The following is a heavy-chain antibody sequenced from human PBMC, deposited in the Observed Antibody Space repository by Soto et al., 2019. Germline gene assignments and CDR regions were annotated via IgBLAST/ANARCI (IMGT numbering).Heavy chain of an antibody. D-gene: IGHD2-15*01. Sequence: TSETLSLTCTVSGAPITINYWSWIRQAPGKGLEWIGYIYYSGSTTYNPSLKSRVTMSADTSKDQFSLKLNSVNAADTAVYYCASDAGGPYDPWGQGILATVSS. J-gene: IGHJ5*01. CDR1: GAPITINY. CDR2: IYYSGST. CDR3: ASDAGGPYDP. V-gene: IGHV4-59*01.